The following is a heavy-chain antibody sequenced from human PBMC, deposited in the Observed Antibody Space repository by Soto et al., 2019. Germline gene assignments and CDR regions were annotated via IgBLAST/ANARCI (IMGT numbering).Heavy chain of an antibody. J-gene: IGHJ4*02. CDR2: IYPSDSDT. CDR1: GYNFAGYW. Sequence: GESLKISCKGSGYNFAGYWIAWVRQMPGKGLELMGIIYPSDSDTRYRPSFQGQVTISADKSISSAYLQWSSLRASDTAMYYCARGGVSTRTFDYWGQGTPVTSPQ. D-gene: IGHD3-3*01. CDR3: ARGGVSTRTFDY. V-gene: IGHV5-51*01.